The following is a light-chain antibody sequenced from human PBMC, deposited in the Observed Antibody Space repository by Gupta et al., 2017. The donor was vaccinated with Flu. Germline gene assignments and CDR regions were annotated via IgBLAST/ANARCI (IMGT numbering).Light chain of an antibody. V-gene: IGKV3-20*01. CDR3: QQYDGSCT. Sequence: MVLTQSPASLSLPLGDKVTLSCRASQSVGRDHLAWYHQTPGQAPRRLVYDATKRATGVPDRISGRGSGTDFTLTIRRLEATDSGIYYWQQYDGSCTFGQGTXVEIK. CDR2: DAT. J-gene: IGKJ1*01. CDR1: QSVGRDH.